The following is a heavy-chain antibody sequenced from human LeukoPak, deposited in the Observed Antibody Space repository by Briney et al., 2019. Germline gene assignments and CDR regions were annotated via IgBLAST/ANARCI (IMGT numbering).Heavy chain of an antibody. CDR3: ARRLIAAAGKVWFDP. CDR1: GYTFTSYY. Sequence: GASVKVSCKASGYTFTSYYMHWVRQAPGQGLEWMGIINPSGGSTSYAQKFQGRVTMTRDMSTSTVYMELSSLRSEDTAVYYCARRLIAAAGKVWFDPWGQGTLVTVSS. D-gene: IGHD6-13*01. CDR2: INPSGGST. V-gene: IGHV1-46*01. J-gene: IGHJ5*02.